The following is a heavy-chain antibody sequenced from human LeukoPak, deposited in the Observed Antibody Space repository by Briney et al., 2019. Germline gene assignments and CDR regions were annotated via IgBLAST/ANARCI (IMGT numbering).Heavy chain of an antibody. D-gene: IGHD1-1*01. CDR3: ARHSGDGTISYCYYYGMDV. CDR2: IYYSGST. CDR1: GGSISSYY. J-gene: IGHJ6*02. Sequence: PSETLSLTCTVSGGSISSYYWSWIRQPPGKGLEWIGYIYYSGSTNYNPSLKSRVTISVDTSKNQFSLKLSSVTAADTAVYYCARHSGDGTISYCYYYGMDVWGQGTTVTVSS. V-gene: IGHV4-59*08.